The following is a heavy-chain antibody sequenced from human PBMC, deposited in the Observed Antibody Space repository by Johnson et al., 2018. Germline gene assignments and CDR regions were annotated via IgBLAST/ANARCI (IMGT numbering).Heavy chain of an antibody. CDR2: INSRTGTA. D-gene: IGHD1-14*01. Sequence: QVQLQESGAEVKEPGASVKVSCKASGYTFIHYYMHWVRQAPGQGLEWMGRINSRTGTAHYAQESPGRFTMTRDTSTGTIYMDLNSLRSEDTAMDYCTREARGTTGAFDIWGQGTRVTVSS. V-gene: IGHV1-46*01. CDR1: GYTFIHYY. CDR3: TREARGTTGAFDI. J-gene: IGHJ3*02.